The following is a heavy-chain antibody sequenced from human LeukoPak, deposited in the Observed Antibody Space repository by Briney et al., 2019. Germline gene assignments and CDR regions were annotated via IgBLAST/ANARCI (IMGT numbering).Heavy chain of an antibody. Sequence: GASVKVSCKAFGYTFTTYAMHWVRQAPGQGLEWMGWINAGNGNTRYSQNFQGRVTITRDTSASTAYMELSCLRSEDTAMYYCAREGITNAPRLFDPWGQGTLVTVSS. CDR1: GYTFTTYA. CDR2: INAGNGNT. CDR3: AREGITNAPRLFDP. J-gene: IGHJ5*02. V-gene: IGHV1-3*01. D-gene: IGHD3-16*01.